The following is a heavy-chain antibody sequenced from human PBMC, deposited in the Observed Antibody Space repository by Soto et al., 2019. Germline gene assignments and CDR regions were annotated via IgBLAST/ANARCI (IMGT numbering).Heavy chain of an antibody. CDR3: ARDPEEGCYRTDCEGSYHY. CDR2: ISYDGSNK. CDR1: GSTFSSYA. Sequence: GGSLRLSCAASGSTFSSYAMHWVRQAPGKGPEWVAVISYDGSNKYYADSVKGRFTISRDNSKNTLYLQMNSLRAEDTAVYYCARDPEEGCYRTDCEGSYHYFGQGTLVTVSS. J-gene: IGHJ4*02. V-gene: IGHV3-30-3*01. D-gene: IGHD3-16*02.